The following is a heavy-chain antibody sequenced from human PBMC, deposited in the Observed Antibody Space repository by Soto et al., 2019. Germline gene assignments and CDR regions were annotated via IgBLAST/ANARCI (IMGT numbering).Heavy chain of an antibody. Sequence: GGSLRLSCAASGFTFSSYGMHWVRQAPGKGLEWVAVIWYDGSNKYYADSVKGRFTISRDNSKNTLYLQMNSLRAEDTAVYYCARDVAVAGISLDYWGQGTLVTVSS. D-gene: IGHD6-19*01. CDR3: ARDVAVAGISLDY. V-gene: IGHV3-33*01. J-gene: IGHJ4*02. CDR1: GFTFSSYG. CDR2: IWYDGSNK.